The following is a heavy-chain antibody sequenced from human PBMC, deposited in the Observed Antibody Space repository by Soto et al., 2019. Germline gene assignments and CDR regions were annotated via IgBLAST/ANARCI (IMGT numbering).Heavy chain of an antibody. V-gene: IGHV3-30-3*01. D-gene: IGHD6-13*01. CDR2: ISYDGSNK. J-gene: IGHJ3*02. CDR1: GFTFSSYA. Sequence: GGSLRLSCAASGFTFSSYAMHWVRQAPGKGLEWVAVISYDGSNKYYADSVKGRFTISRDNSKDTLYLQMNSLRAEDTAVYYCARDGKDPGNPGSAFDIWGQGTMVTV. CDR3: ARDGKDPGNPGSAFDI.